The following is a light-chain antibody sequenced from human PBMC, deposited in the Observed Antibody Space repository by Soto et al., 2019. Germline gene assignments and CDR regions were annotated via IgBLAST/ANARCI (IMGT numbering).Light chain of an antibody. CDR1: QSISSNY. CDR2: DAS. V-gene: IGKV3-20*01. Sequence: EFVLTQSPGTLSLSPGERATLSCRASQSISSNYLAWYQQTPGQAPRLLIYDASSRAAGIPDRFSGSGSGTDFTLTISRLEPEDFGVYYCQQYGGSPRTCGQGTKVEIK. J-gene: IGKJ1*01. CDR3: QQYGGSPRT.